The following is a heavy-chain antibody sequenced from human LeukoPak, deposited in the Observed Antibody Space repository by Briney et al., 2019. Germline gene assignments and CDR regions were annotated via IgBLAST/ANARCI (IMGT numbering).Heavy chain of an antibody. J-gene: IGHJ4*02. CDR2: ISQSGSTI. CDR3: ARDLLYSGGY. Sequence: GGSLRLSCAASGFTFSSYSMNWVRQSPGKGLEGVSYISQSGSTIYYADSVKGRFTISRDNAKNSLYLQMNSLRAEDTAVYYCARDLLYSGGYWGQGTLVTVSS. D-gene: IGHD2-15*01. CDR1: GFTFSSYS. V-gene: IGHV3-48*04.